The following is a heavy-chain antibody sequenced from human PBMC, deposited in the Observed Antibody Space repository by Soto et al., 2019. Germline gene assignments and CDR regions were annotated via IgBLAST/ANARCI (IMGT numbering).Heavy chain of an antibody. D-gene: IGHD3-10*01. V-gene: IGHV4-39*01. CDR1: GGSIRSSSYY. CDR2: IYYRGST. J-gene: IGHJ5*02. Sequence: QLQLQESGPGLVKPSETLSLTCTVSGGSIRSSSYYWVWIRQPPVKGLECIGSIYYRGSTYYSQSHKRRVTLTEDTSNNLFPLKLSSVTAADTAVYYCARLRISIVRGIRPVADWFDPWGQGTLVTVSS. CDR3: ARLRISIVRGIRPVADWFDP.